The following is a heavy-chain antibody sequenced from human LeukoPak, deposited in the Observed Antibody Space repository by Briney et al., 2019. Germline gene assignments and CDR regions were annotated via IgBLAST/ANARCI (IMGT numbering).Heavy chain of an antibody. J-gene: IGHJ4*02. CDR1: VGSISSNNYY. CDR3: ARGITMIVVGDYFDY. V-gene: IGHV4-39*07. CDR2: IYYSGST. D-gene: IGHD3-22*01. Sequence: SETLSLTCTVSVGSISSNNYYWGWIRQPPGKGLEWIGSIYYSGSTYYNPSLKSRVTISVDTSKNQFSLKLSSVTAADTAVYYCARGITMIVVGDYFDYWGQGTLVTVSS.